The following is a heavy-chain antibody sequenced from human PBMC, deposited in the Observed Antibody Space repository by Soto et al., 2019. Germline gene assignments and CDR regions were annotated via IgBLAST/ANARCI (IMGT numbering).Heavy chain of an antibody. Sequence: QVQLVESGGGVVQPGRSLRLSCAASGFTFSSNAMHWVRQAPGKGLEWVALISYDGSNKYYGESVKGRFTISRENSKSTVYLQMNSLRAEDTAIYYCAKGPLAVRQVADLDFWGQGTLVTVSS. CDR3: AKGPLAVRQVADLDF. CDR2: ISYDGSNK. D-gene: IGHD6-19*01. CDR1: GFTFSSNA. J-gene: IGHJ4*02. V-gene: IGHV3-30*18.